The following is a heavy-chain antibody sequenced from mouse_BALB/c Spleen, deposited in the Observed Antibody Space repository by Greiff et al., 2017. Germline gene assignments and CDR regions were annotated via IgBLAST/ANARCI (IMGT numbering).Heavy chain of an antibody. Sequence: EVQLVESGGGLVQPGGSRKLSCAASGFTFSSFGMHWVRQAPEKGLEWVAYISSGSSTIYYADTVKGRFTISRDNPKNTLFLQMTSLRSEDTAMYYCARYYGYDYWYFDVWGAGTTVTVSS. CDR1: GFTFSSFG. D-gene: IGHD2-2*01. V-gene: IGHV5-17*02. CDR2: ISSGSSTI. J-gene: IGHJ1*01. CDR3: ARYYGYDYWYFDV.